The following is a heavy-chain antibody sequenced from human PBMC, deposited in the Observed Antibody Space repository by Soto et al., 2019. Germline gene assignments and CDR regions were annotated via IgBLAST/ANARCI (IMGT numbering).Heavy chain of an antibody. V-gene: IGHV3-53*01. CDR1: GFTVSNSF. J-gene: IGHJ4*02. CDR2: IYNDDRT. D-gene: IGHD3-22*01. CDR3: ARDDGSNDRWPHLFDF. Sequence: EVQLVESGGGLIQPGGSLRLSCAASGFTVSNSFMSWVRQAPGKGLEWVSVIYNDDRTFYADSVKGRFTISRDSSKNTLYLQMHSLRAEDTAVYYCARDDGSNDRWPHLFDFWGQGTLVTVSS.